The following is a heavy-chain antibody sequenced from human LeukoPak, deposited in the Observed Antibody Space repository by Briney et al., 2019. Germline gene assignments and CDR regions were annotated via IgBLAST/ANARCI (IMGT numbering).Heavy chain of an antibody. CDR3: ARLPGYSSSWYDWYFHL. D-gene: IGHD6-13*01. CDR1: GFTFSSYY. CDR2: ISSSASTI. V-gene: IGHV3-48*03. Sequence: GGSLTLTCAASGFTFSSYYMNCVRQAPGKGLEWVSYISSSASTIYSADSVKGRFTISRDNAKNSLYLQMNSLRAEDPAVYYCARLPGYSSSWYDWYFHLWGGGSMVTVSS. J-gene: IGHJ2*01.